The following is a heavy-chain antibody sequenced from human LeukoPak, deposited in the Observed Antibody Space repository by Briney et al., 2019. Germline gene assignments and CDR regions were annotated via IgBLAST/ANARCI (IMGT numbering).Heavy chain of an antibody. D-gene: IGHD5-24*01. J-gene: IGHJ4*02. CDR1: GYTFTSYG. CDR3: ARAGSSDRRDGYNYGY. V-gene: IGHV1-18*01. Sequence: GASVKVSCKASGYTFTSYGISWVRQAPGQGLEWMGWICAYNGNTNYAQKLQGRVTMTTDTSTSTAYMELRSLRSDDTAVYYCARAGSSDRRDGYNYGYWGQGTLVTVSS. CDR2: ICAYNGNT.